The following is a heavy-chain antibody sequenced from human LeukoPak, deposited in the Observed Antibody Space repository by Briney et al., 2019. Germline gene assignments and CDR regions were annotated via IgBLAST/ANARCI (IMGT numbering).Heavy chain of an antibody. CDR2: IYYNGTT. Sequence: PSETLSLTCTVFGGSIIHYHWSWIRQPPGKGLQWLGHIYYNGTTNYNPSLKSRVTISVDTSKNQFSLKLSSLTAADTAVYFCARGPPILHERVDAFDLWGQGTMVTVSA. CDR1: GGSIIHYH. V-gene: IGHV4-59*01. J-gene: IGHJ3*01. CDR3: ARGPPILHERVDAFDL.